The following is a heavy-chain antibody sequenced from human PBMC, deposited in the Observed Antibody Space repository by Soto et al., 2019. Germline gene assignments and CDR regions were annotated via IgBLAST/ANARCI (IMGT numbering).Heavy chain of an antibody. CDR2: ISWDGVKT. Sequence: VHLAQSGGVVVQPGGSLRLSCAASGFTFDDYPMHWVRQVPGKGLEWVSQISWDGVKTYYADSLRGRFTISRDNSNNSLYLEMRSLTTEDTAFYYCVKGGNRGSGIDYWGQGSLVTVSS. J-gene: IGHJ4*02. V-gene: IGHV3-43*01. D-gene: IGHD3-10*01. CDR1: GFTFDDYP. CDR3: VKGGNRGSGIDY.